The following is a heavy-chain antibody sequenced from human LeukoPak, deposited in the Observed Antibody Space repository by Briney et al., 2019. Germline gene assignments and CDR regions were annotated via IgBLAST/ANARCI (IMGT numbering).Heavy chain of an antibody. D-gene: IGHD3-22*01. V-gene: IGHV1-46*01. Sequence: GASVKVSCKASGYTFTSYYMHWVRQAPGQGLEWMGIINPSGGSTSYAQKFQGRVTMTRDMSTSTVYMELSSLRSEDTAVYYCAREGDYDSSGYYYFDIWGQGTMVTVSS. CDR2: INPSGGST. J-gene: IGHJ3*02. CDR3: AREGDYDSSGYYYFDI. CDR1: GYTFTSYY.